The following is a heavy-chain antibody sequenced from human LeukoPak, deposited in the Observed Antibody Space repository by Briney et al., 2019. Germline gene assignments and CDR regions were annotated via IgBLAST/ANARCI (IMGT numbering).Heavy chain of an antibody. D-gene: IGHD1-26*01. CDR1: GGSFSSGSYY. Sequence: SETLSLTCTVSGGSFSSGSYYWSWIRQPPGKGLEWIGYIYYSGSTNYNPSLKSRVTISVDTSKNQFSLKLSSVTAADTAVYYCARYPIGLLHFDYWGQGTLVTVSS. J-gene: IGHJ4*02. CDR3: ARYPIGLLHFDY. CDR2: IYYSGST. V-gene: IGHV4-61*01.